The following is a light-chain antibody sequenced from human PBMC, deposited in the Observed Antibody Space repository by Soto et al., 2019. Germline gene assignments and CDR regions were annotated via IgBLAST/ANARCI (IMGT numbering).Light chain of an antibody. J-gene: IGKJ5*01. CDR1: QSISSY. CDR2: AAS. CDR3: QQSYTTPT. Sequence: DMQRTQSPSSLSASVGERVTITCRASQSISSYLNWYQQKPGKAPNLLIYAASSLQSGVPSRLSGSGSGTDFTLTISSLQPEDFATYYCQQSYTTPTFGQGTRLEIK. V-gene: IGKV1-39*01.